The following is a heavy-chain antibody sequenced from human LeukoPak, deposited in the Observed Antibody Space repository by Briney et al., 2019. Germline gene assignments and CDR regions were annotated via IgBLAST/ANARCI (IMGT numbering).Heavy chain of an antibody. D-gene: IGHD5-12*01. CDR2: ISYDGSNK. CDR1: GFTFSSYG. V-gene: IGHV3-30*03. CDR3: ASPVDIVATSPFYYYYGMDV. J-gene: IGHJ6*02. Sequence: PGGSLRLSSAASGFTFSSYGMHWVRQAPGKGLEWVAVISYDGSNKYYADSVKGRFTISRDNAKNSLYLQMNSLRAEDTAVYYCASPVDIVATSPFYYYYGMDVWGQGTTVTVSS.